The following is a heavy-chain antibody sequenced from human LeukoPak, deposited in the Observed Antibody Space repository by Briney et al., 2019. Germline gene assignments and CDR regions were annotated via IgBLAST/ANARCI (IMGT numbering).Heavy chain of an antibody. CDR3: ARGSGLLGY. D-gene: IGHD3-10*01. Sequence: ASVKVSCKASGYTFSGYYMHWVRQAPGQGLEWMGRINPARGNTNYAQKLQGRVTMTTDTSTSTAYMELRSLRSDDTAVYYCARGSGLLGYWGQGTLVTVSS. V-gene: IGHV1-18*04. J-gene: IGHJ4*02. CDR1: GYTFSGYY. CDR2: INPARGNT.